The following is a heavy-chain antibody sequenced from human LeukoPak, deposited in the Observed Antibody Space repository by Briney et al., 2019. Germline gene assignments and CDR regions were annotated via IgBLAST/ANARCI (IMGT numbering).Heavy chain of an antibody. CDR3: ARARGIELDYYDSSGYYYFDY. CDR1: GGSISSSSYY. Sequence: PSETLSLTCTVSGGSISSSSYYWGWIRQPPGKGLEWIGSIYYSGSTYYNPSLKSRVTISVDTSKNQFSLKLSSVTAADTAVYYCARARGIELDYYDSSGYYYFDYWGQGTLVTVSS. CDR2: IYYSGST. V-gene: IGHV4-39*01. D-gene: IGHD3-22*01. J-gene: IGHJ4*02.